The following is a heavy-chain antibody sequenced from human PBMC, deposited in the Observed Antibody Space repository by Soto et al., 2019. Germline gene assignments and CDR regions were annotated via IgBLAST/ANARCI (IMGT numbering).Heavy chain of an antibody. Sequence: PGGSLGLSCAASGFTFDDYAMHWVRQVPGKGREWVSGINWNSGNIGYGDSVKGRFAISRDSAKNSLHLQMNSLSAEDMACYYCVKDESINWYSGHFRHWGQGTLVTVSS. D-gene: IGHD6-13*01. CDR1: GFTFDDYA. J-gene: IGHJ1*01. V-gene: IGHV3-9*03. CDR3: VKDESINWYSGHFRH. CDR2: INWNSGNI.